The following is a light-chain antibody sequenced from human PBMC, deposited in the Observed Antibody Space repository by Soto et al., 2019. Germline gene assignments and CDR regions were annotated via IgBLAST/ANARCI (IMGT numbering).Light chain of an antibody. CDR3: TSYAGDTSLGV. V-gene: IGLV2-8*01. Sequence: QSVLTQPPSASGSPGQSVTISCTGTSSDVGGYNYVSWSQQHPGKAPKLLISEVSNRPSGVSNRFSGSKSGNTASLTISGLQADDEADYYCTSYAGDTSLGVLGGGTKLTGL. J-gene: IGLJ3*02. CDR2: EVS. CDR1: SSDVGGYNY.